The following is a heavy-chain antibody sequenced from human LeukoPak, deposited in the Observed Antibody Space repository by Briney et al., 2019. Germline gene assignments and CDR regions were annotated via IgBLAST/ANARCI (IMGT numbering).Heavy chain of an antibody. D-gene: IGHD5-12*01. CDR1: GYSIRSHYY. V-gene: IGHV4-38-2*02. Sequence: KASETLSLTCTVSGYSIRSHYYWGWIRQPPGKGLEWIGSISHSGTTYYNPSLKRRVTISVDTSKNQFSLKMTSLTAADTAVYYCARGNDNSGYDLYYFDYWGQGTLVTVSS. CDR3: ARGNDNSGYDLYYFDY. J-gene: IGHJ4*02. CDR2: ISHSGTT.